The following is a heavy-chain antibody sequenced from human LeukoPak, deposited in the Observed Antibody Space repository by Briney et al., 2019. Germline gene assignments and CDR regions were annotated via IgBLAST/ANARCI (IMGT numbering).Heavy chain of an antibody. CDR3: AELGITMIGGV. J-gene: IGHJ6*04. V-gene: IGHV3-48*03. CDR2: ISSSGSTI. D-gene: IGHD3-10*02. CDR1: GFTFSSYE. Sequence: GGSLRLSCAASGFTFSSYEMNWVRQAPGKGLEWVSYISSSGSTIYYADSVKGRFTISRDNAKNSLYLQMNSLRAEDTVVYYCAELGITMIGGVWGKGTTVTISS.